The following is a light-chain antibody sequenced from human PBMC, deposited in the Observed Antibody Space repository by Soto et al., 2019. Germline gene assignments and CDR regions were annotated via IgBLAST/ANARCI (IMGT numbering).Light chain of an antibody. CDR1: SYNIGDNY. CDR3: ATWDSSLSAGV. V-gene: IGLV1-51*01. Sequence: QSALTQPPSVSAAPGQRVTIYCSGSSYNIGDNYVSWYQQLPGTAPRLLIYDNNKRPSGIPDRFSGSKSGTSATLGITGLQTGDEADYYCATWDSSLSAGVFGGGTKLTVL. J-gene: IGLJ3*02. CDR2: DNN.